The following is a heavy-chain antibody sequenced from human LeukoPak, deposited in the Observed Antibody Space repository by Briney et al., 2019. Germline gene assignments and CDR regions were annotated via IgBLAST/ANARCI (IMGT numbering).Heavy chain of an antibody. CDR3: ARDGNYGVVVPAATDYGMDV. D-gene: IGHD2-2*01. V-gene: IGHV1-18*01. Sequence: ASVKVSCKASGYTFTSYGSSWVRQAPGQGLEWMGWISAYNGNTNYAQNLQGRLTMTTDTSTSTAYMELRSLISDDTAVYYCARDGNYGVVVPAATDYGMDVWGQGTTVTVSS. J-gene: IGHJ6*02. CDR2: ISAYNGNT. CDR1: GYTFTSYG.